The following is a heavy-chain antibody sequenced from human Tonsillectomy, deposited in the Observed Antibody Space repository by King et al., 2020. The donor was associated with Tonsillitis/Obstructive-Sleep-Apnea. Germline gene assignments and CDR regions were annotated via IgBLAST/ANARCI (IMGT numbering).Heavy chain of an antibody. Sequence: VQLVECGGGLIQPGGSLRLSCAASGFTVSPNYMTWVRQAPGKGLEWVSLIHYDGSTYYADSVKGRFTISRDNSKNTLYLQMNSLRAEDTAVYYCTGANPPRYWGQGALVTVSS. CDR1: GFTVSPNY. CDR3: TGANPPRY. CDR2: IHYDGST. J-gene: IGHJ4*02. V-gene: IGHV3-53*01.